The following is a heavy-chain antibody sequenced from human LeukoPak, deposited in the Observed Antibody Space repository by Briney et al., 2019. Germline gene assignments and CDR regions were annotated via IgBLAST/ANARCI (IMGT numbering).Heavy chain of an antibody. CDR3: ARDRPREMATILGY. D-gene: IGHD5-24*01. J-gene: IGHJ4*02. CDR2: ISSSSSYI. CDR1: GFTFSSYS. Sequence: GGSLRLSCAASGFTFSSYSMNWVRQAPGRGLEWVSSISSSSSYIYYADSVKGRFTISRDNAKNSLYLQMNSLRAEDTAVYYCARDRPREMATILGYWGQGTLVTVSS. V-gene: IGHV3-21*01.